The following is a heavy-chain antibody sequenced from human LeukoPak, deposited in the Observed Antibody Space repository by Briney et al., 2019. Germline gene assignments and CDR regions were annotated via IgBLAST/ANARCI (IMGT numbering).Heavy chain of an antibody. CDR2: FYYTGST. J-gene: IGHJ4*02. Sequence: KPSETLSLTCTVSGCSISSYDWSWIRQPPGKGLEGIGYFYYTGSTKYNPSLKSRVTISVDTSKNQISLDLSSVTAADTAVYYCARHSRGYGSFDYWGQGTLVTVSS. V-gene: IGHV4-59*08. D-gene: IGHD5-12*01. CDR3: ARHSRGYGSFDY. CDR1: GCSISSYD.